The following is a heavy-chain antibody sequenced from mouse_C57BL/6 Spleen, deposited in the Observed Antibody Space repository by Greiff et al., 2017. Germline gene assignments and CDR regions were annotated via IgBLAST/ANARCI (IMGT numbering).Heavy chain of an antibody. D-gene: IGHD2-3*01. J-gene: IGHJ4*01. V-gene: IGHV1-72*01. Sequence: QVHVKQPGAELVKPGASVKLSCKASGYTFTSYWMHWVKQRPGRGLEWIGRIDPNSGGTKYNEKFKSKATLTVDKPSSTAYMQLSSLTSEDSAVYDCARNPDGYYDAMDYWGQGTSVTVSS. CDR3: ARNPDGYYDAMDY. CDR1: GYTFTSYW. CDR2: IDPNSGGT.